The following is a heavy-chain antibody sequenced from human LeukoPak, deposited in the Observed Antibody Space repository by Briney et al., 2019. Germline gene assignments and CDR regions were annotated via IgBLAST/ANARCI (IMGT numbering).Heavy chain of an antibody. Sequence: GGSLRLSCVASEFTFSIYAMTWVRQAPGKGLEWVSTISGSGGSTHYADSVKGRFTISRDNSKNTLYLQMNSLRAEDTAVYYCLRGYSYGWFDPWGQGTLATVSS. V-gene: IGHV3-23*01. CDR2: ISGSGGST. CDR3: LRGYSYGWFDP. D-gene: IGHD5-18*01. CDR1: EFTFSIYA. J-gene: IGHJ5*02.